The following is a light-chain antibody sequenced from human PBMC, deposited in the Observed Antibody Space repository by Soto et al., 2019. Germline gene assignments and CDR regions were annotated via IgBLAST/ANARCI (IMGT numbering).Light chain of an antibody. CDR3: CTYAGHVPK. J-gene: IGLJ2*01. CDR2: EVD. Sequence: QSALTQPPSASGSPGQSVTISCTGTSSDVGDYKYVSWYQQHPGRAPKLLIYEVDKRPSGISVRFSGSKSGATASLTISGLLPEDEAVYFCCTYAGHVPKFGGGTKLTVL. V-gene: IGLV2-8*01. CDR1: SSDVGDYKY.